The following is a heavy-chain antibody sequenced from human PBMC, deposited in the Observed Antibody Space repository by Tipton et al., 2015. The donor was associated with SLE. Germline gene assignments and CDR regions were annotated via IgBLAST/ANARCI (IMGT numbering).Heavy chain of an antibody. CDR3: AKDNRVGATTMYYFDY. J-gene: IGHJ4*02. CDR2: ISGSGGST. Sequence: SLRLSCAASGFTFSSYEMNWVRQAPGKGLEWVSAISGSGGSTYYADSVKGRFTISRDNSKNTLYLQMNSLRAEDTAVYYCAKDNRVGATTMYYFDYWGQGTLVTVSS. D-gene: IGHD1-26*01. V-gene: IGHV3-23*01. CDR1: GFTFSSYE.